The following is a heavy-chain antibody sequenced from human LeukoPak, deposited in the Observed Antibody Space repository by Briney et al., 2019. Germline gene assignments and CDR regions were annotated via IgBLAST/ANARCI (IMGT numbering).Heavy chain of an antibody. CDR2: ISSTSAYI. Sequence: GGSLRLSCSASGFTFSSYTVDWVRQAPGKGLEWVSSISSTSAYIYYADSVKGRFTISRDNAKNSLYLQMNSLRAEDTAVYYCASDLRGGYDYWGQGTLVTVSS. CDR3: ASDLRGGYDY. V-gene: IGHV3-21*01. CDR1: GFTFSSYT. J-gene: IGHJ1*01. D-gene: IGHD5-12*01.